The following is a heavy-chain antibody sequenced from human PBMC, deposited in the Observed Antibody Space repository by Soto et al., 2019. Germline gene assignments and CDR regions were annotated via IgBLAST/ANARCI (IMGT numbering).Heavy chain of an antibody. V-gene: IGHV4-59*13. CDR1: PGSTSSYY. D-gene: IGHD3-3*01. CDR2: IYYSGST. J-gene: IGHJ4*02. Sequence: PSHTLSLTCTVSPGSTSSYYWSWIRQPPGTGLGWVGYIYYSGSTNYNLSLQCRGSISLDTSKNQLSLKLSSVTDADTAVYYCARVGIGEWLPWRSFEYWGRGTLVAVAS. CDR3: ARVGIGEWLPWRSFEY.